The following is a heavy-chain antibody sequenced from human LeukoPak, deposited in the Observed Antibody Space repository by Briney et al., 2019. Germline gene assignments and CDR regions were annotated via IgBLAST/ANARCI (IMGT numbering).Heavy chain of an antibody. CDR3: ARQASGNYYYGMDV. J-gene: IGHJ6*02. D-gene: IGHD3-10*01. V-gene: IGHV4-59*01. CDR2: IYYSGGT. Sequence: TSETLSLTCTVSGGSINYYYWMWIRQPPGKGLEWIGYIYYSGGTHYNPSLKSRVTISVDTSKNQFSLRLSSVTAADTAVYYCARQASGNYYYGMDVWGQGTTVTVSS. CDR1: GGSINYYY.